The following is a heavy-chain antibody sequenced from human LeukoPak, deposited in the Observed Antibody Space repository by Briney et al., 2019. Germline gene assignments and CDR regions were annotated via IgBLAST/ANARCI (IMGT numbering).Heavy chain of an antibody. J-gene: IGHJ4*02. CDR2: INHSGST. D-gene: IGHD1-14*01. V-gene: IGHV4-34*01. CDR3: ARGRGLITSSFDY. Sequence: PSETLSLTCGVYVYSFSGYFWGWIPQPPGKGLGWIGEINHSGSTNYNPALKSRVTISVDTSKNQFSLKLSSVTAADTAVYYCARGRGLITSSFDYWGQGTLVTVSS. CDR1: VYSFSGYF.